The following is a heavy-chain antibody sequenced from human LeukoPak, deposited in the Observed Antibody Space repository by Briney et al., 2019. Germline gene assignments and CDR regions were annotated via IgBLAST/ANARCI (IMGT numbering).Heavy chain of an antibody. CDR2: IYHSGST. V-gene: IGHV4-38-2*02. CDR1: GYSISSGYY. CDR3: ARVKWLVPYEFNWFDP. Sequence: SETLSLTCTVSGYSISSGYYWGWIRQPPGKGLEWIGSIYHSGSTYYNPSLKSRVTISVDTSKNQFSLKLSSVTAADTAVYYCARVKWLVPYEFNWFDPWGQGTLVTVSS. D-gene: IGHD6-19*01. J-gene: IGHJ5*02.